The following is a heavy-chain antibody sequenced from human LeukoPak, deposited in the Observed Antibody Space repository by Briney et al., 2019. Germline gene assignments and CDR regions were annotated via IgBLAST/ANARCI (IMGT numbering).Heavy chain of an antibody. V-gene: IGHV3-23*01. D-gene: IGHD3-16*01. J-gene: IGHJ3*01. CDR2: SIGHAGR. CDR1: GFTFNDFA. CDR3: ANNLGPFDV. Sequence: GGSLRLSCAASGFTFNDFAMTWVRRAPGKVLEWVSSIGHAGRYSADSVKGRFTISRDTSKNMLYPQLTSLRAGDTDMYSCANNLGPFDVRGEETTLTVSS.